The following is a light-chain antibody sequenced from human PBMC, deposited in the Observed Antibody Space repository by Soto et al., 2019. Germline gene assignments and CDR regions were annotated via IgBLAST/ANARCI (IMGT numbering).Light chain of an antibody. Sequence: EIVLTQSPATLSLSPGEVATLSCRASQSVSSYLAWYQQKPGQAPRLLIYDASNRATGIPARFSGSGSGTEFALTISSVQSEDFAVYYCQQYNNWPPITFGQGTRLEIK. CDR1: QSVSSY. V-gene: IGKV3-11*01. CDR3: QQYNNWPPIT. J-gene: IGKJ5*01. CDR2: DAS.